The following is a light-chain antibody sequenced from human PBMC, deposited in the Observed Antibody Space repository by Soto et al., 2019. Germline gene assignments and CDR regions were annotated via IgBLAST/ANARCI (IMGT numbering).Light chain of an antibody. CDR1: QDISNY. CDR2: AAS. V-gene: IGKV1-27*01. CDR3: QNYKSAPNT. J-gene: IGKJ2*01. Sequence: DIQMTQSPSSLSASVGDRVTITCRASQDISNYLAWYQQKPGKVPKLLIHAASTLQTGVQSRFSGSGSGTVFTLTINSLQPEDVATYYCQNYKSAPNTFGRGTRLEIK.